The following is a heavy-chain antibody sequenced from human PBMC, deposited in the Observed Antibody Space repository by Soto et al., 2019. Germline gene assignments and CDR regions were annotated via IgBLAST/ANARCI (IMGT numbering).Heavy chain of an antibody. Sequence: VASVKVSCKASGYTFSAYYIHWVRQAPGQGPEWMGWINPKRGGTNYAQKFQGWVTMTRDTSTNTAYMELSRLRSADTAVYYCARQVVTGSYSFDPWGQGTLVTVSS. V-gene: IGHV1-2*04. CDR3: ARQVVTGSYSFDP. J-gene: IGHJ5*02. D-gene: IGHD2-21*02. CDR2: INPKRGGT. CDR1: GYTFSAYY.